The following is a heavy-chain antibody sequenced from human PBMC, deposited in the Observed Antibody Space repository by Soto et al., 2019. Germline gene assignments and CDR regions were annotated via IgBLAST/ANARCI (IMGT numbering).Heavy chain of an antibody. CDR1: GFTVSSNY. V-gene: IGHV3-53*02. D-gene: IGHD2-15*01. J-gene: IGHJ3*02. CDR3: ARGGGTGLDDAFDI. CDR2: IYSGGST. Sequence: EVQLVETGGGLIQPGGSLRLSCAASGFTVSSNYMSWVRQAPGKGLEWVSVIYSGGSTYYADSVKGRFTISRDNSKNKLYLQRNSVRAEDTAVYYCARGGGTGLDDAFDIWGQGTMVTVSS.